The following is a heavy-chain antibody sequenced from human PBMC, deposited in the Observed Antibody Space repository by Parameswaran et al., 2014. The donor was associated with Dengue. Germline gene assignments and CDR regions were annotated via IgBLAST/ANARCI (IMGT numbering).Heavy chain of an antibody. V-gene: IGHV6-1*01. J-gene: IGHJ4*02. Sequence: ISVARWIRQSPSRGLEWLGRTYYRSKWYNDYAVSVKSRITINPDTSKNQFSLQLNSVTPEDTAVYYCARDLGSTPYDFWSGYFFSTQNGPFDYWGQGTLVTVSS. CDR2: TYYRSKWYN. CDR3: ARDLGSTPYDFWSGYFFSTQNGPFDY. CDR1: ISVA. D-gene: IGHD3-3*01.